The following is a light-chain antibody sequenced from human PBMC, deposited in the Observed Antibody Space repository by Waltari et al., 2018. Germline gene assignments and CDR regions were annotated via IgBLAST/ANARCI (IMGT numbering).Light chain of an antibody. V-gene: IGLV2-23*02. CDR2: EVY. CDR3: CSYAGRSTLV. J-gene: IGLJ2*01. Sequence: QSALTQPASVSGSAGQSITISCTGTSSDVGASTLISWYQQYPGKAPTRMIYEVYKRPSGVSDRFSGSKSDNTASLTISGLQAEDEADYYCCSYAGRSTLVFGGGTKLTVL. CDR1: SSDVGASTL.